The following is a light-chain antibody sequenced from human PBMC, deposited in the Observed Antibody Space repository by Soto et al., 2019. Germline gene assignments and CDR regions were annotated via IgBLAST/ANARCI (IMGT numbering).Light chain of an antibody. CDR1: SSDVGGYNY. CDR3: SSYARRSTYV. V-gene: IGLV2-14*03. Sequence: QSALTQPASVSGSPGQSITISCTGTSSDVGGYNYVSWYQQHPGKAPKLIIYDVSYRPSGVSNRFSGSKSGNTAFLTISGLQAEDEADDFCSSYARRSTYVFGTGTNVTVL. J-gene: IGLJ1*01. CDR2: DVS.